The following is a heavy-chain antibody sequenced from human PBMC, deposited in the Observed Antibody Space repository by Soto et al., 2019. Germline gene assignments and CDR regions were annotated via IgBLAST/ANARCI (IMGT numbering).Heavy chain of an antibody. V-gene: IGHV4-59*01. D-gene: IGHD7-27*01. CDR3: ARAWGYAFYF. J-gene: IGHJ3*01. Sequence: QVQLQESGPGLVKPSETLSLTCTVSGGSISSYYWSWIRQPPGKGLEWIGYIYYSGSTNYNPSLKSRVTISVDTSKNQFSLKLSSVTAADTAVYYCARAWGYAFYFWGQGTMVTVSS. CDR1: GGSISSYY. CDR2: IYYSGST.